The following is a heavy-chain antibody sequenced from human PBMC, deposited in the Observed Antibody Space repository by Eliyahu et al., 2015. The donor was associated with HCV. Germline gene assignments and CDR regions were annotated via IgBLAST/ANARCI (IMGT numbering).Heavy chain of an antibody. Sequence: EVQLLESGGGLVQPGGSLRLSCXASGFTFSSYAMSWVRQAPGKGLEXVSAIXGSXGSTYYADSVKGRFTISRDNSKNTLYLQMNSLRAEDTAVYYCAKASHSKIAPIPEFDYWGQGTLVTVSS. J-gene: IGHJ4*02. CDR3: AKASHSKIAPIPEFDY. CDR2: IXGSXGST. D-gene: IGHD1-14*01. V-gene: IGHV3-23*01. CDR1: GFTFSSYA.